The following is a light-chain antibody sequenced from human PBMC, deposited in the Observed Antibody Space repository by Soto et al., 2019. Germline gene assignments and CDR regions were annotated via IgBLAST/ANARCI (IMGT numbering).Light chain of an antibody. CDR3: GSYGGSANLV. CDR2: EVN. CDR1: SSDVGGYNY. J-gene: IGLJ2*01. Sequence: QSALTQPPSASGSPGQSVAISCTGTSSDVGGYNYVSWYQQHPGKAPKLMIYEVNKRPSGVPDRFSGSKSGNTASLTVSGLQDEDEADYYCGSYGGSANLVFGGGTKVTVL. V-gene: IGLV2-8*01.